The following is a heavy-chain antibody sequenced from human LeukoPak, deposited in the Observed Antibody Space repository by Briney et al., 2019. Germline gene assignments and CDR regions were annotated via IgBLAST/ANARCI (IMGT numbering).Heavy chain of an antibody. Sequence: GGSLRLSCAVSGITLSNYGMSWARQAPGKGLEWVAGLSGSGGGTKYAAYGKGRFTFSRKNPKNTMYLQMNSLRAEDTAVYFCAKRGVVIRVFLVGFHKEAYYFDSWGQGALVTVSS. CDR3: AKRGVVIRVFLVGFHKEAYYFDS. CDR1: GITLSNYG. V-gene: IGHV3-23*01. J-gene: IGHJ4*02. CDR2: LSGSGGGT. D-gene: IGHD3-10*01.